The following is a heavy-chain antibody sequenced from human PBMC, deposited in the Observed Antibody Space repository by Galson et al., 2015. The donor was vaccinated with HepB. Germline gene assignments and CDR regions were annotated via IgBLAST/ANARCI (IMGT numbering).Heavy chain of an antibody. CDR3: AAEGSGWYGAFDI. CDR1: GDSVSSNSGG. V-gene: IGHV6-1*01. Sequence: CAISGDSVSSNSGGWNWIRQSPSRGLEWLGRTYYGSNWYNDYAESVRSRVTINPDTSKNQFSLQLKFVTLDDTAVYYCAAEGSGWYGAFDIWGQGTMVTVSS. J-gene: IGHJ3*02. D-gene: IGHD6-19*01. CDR2: TYYGSNWYN.